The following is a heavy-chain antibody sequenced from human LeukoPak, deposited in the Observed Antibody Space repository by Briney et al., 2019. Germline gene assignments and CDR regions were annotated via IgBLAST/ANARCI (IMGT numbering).Heavy chain of an antibody. Sequence: PGGSLRLSCAASGFTFSTYAVNWVRQAPGKGLEWVSAITGSGGATYYADSVKGRFTISRDNSKNTLYLQMNSLRAEDTAVYYCAREPLGVVIIRAFDYWGQGTLVTVSS. V-gene: IGHV3-23*01. CDR3: AREPLGVVIIRAFDY. J-gene: IGHJ4*02. D-gene: IGHD3-3*01. CDR1: GFTFSTYA. CDR2: ITGSGGAT.